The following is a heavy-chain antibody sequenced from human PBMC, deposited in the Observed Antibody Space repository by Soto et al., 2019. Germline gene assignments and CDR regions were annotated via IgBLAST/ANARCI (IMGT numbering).Heavy chain of an antibody. CDR3: ASSGWWYFDY. CDR1: GGSISSSSYY. Sequence: QLQLQESGPGLVKPSETLSLTCTVSGGSISSSSYYWGWNRQPPGKGLEWIGSIYYSGSTYYNPSLKSRVTLSVDTSKNQFSLKLSSVTAADTAVYYCASSGWWYFDYWGQGTLVTVSS. CDR2: IYYSGST. D-gene: IGHD6-19*01. J-gene: IGHJ4*02. V-gene: IGHV4-39*01.